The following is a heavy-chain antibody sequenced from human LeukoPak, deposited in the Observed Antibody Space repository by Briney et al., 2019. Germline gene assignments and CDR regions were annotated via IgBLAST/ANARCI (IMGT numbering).Heavy chain of an antibody. CDR2: ISYDGSNK. CDR1: GFTFSSYG. Sequence: GGSLRLSCAASGFTFSSYGMHWVRQAPGKGLEWVAVISYDGSNKYYADSVKGRFTISRDNSKNTLYLQMNSLRAEDTAVYYCARDQPSYYYDSSGYLDYWGQGTLVTVSS. J-gene: IGHJ4*02. D-gene: IGHD3-22*01. V-gene: IGHV3-30*03. CDR3: ARDQPSYYYDSSGYLDY.